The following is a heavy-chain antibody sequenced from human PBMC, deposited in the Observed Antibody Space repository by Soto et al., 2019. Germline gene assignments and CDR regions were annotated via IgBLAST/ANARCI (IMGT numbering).Heavy chain of an antibody. D-gene: IGHD2-2*02. CDR2: IIPIFGTA. J-gene: IGHJ3*02. Sequence: GASVKVSCKASGGTFSSYAISWVRQAPGQGLEWMGGIIPIFGTANYAQKFQGRVTITADKSTSTAYMELSSLRSEDTAVYYCARGGWGYCSSTSCYTVLAFDIWGQGTMVTVS. CDR3: ARGGWGYCSSTSCYTVLAFDI. V-gene: IGHV1-69*06. CDR1: GGTFSSYA.